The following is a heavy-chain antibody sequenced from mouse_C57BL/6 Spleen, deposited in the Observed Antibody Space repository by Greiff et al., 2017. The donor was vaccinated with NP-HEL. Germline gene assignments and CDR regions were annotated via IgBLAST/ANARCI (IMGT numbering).Heavy chain of an antibody. Sequence: EVQLQQSGPELVKPGASVKISCKASGYSFTGYYMNWVKQSPEKSLEWIGEINPSTGGTTYNQKFKAKATLTVDKSSSTAYMQLKSLTSEDSAVYYCARSIVRYAMDYWGQGTSVTVSS. V-gene: IGHV1-42*01. J-gene: IGHJ4*01. CDR3: ARSIVRYAMDY. D-gene: IGHD2-12*01. CDR2: INPSTGGT. CDR1: GYSFTGYY.